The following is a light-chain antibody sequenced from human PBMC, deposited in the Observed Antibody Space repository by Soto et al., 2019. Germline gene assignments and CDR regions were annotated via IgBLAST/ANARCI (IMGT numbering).Light chain of an antibody. CDR3: SSYTSTSTYV. CDR2: DVS. Sequence: QSALTQPASVSRSPGQSITISCTGTSSDVGGYNYVSWYQQHPGKAPKLIIYDVSNRPSGVSNRFSGSKSGNTASLTISGLQAEDDTDYYCSSYTSTSTYVFGTGTKLTVL. J-gene: IGLJ1*01. CDR1: SSDVGGYNY. V-gene: IGLV2-14*03.